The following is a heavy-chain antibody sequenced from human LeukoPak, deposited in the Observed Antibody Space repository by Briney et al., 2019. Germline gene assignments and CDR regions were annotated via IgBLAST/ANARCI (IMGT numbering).Heavy chain of an antibody. J-gene: IGHJ4*02. Sequence: SETLSLTCAVYGGSFSGYYWSWIRQPPGKGLEWIGEINHSGSTNYNPSLKSRVTISVGTSKNQFSLKLSSVTAADTAVYYCARGSSRGQPLRYWGQGTLVTVSS. CDR1: GGSFSGYY. CDR3: ARGSSRGQPLRY. D-gene: IGHD3-10*01. V-gene: IGHV4-34*01. CDR2: INHSGST.